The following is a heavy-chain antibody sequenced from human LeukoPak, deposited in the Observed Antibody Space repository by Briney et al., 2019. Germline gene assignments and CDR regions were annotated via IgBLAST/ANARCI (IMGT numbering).Heavy chain of an antibody. CDR2: ISSSSSYI. CDR1: GFTFSSYS. D-gene: IGHD2-15*01. Sequence: PGGSLRLSCAASGFTFSSYSMNWVRQAPGKGLEWVSSISSSSSYIYYADSVKGRFTISRDNAKNSLYLQMNSLRAEDTAVYYCARDLKYCSGGICFPRVWDYWGQGTLVTVSS. CDR3: ARDLKYCSGGICFPRVWDY. J-gene: IGHJ4*02. V-gene: IGHV3-21*01.